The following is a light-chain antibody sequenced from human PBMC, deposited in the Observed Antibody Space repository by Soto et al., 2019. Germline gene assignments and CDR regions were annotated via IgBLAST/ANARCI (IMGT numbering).Light chain of an antibody. CDR3: QQYRTSPYT. J-gene: IGKJ5*01. CDR1: QSVSSSY. V-gene: IGKV3-20*01. CDR2: GAS. Sequence: EILMTQSPATLSVSPGERATLSCRASQSVSSSYLAWYQQKPGQAPRLLIYGASSRATGIPDRFSGSGSGTDFTLTISRLEPEDFAVYYCQQYRTSPYTFGQGTRLEIK.